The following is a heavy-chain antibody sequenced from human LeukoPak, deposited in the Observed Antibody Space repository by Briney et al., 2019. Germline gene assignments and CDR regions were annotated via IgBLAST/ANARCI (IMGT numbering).Heavy chain of an antibody. CDR2: ISGSGGST. CDR3: AKGCSGIYCLGYYYLDV. J-gene: IGHJ6*03. Sequence: GGSLRLSCAASGLTFNNHAMSWVRQSPGKGLEWVSVISGSGGSTHYAESVKGRFTISRDNSKNTVHLQMSSLRAEDTAVYFCAKGCSGIYCLGYYYLDVWGKGTTVTVSS. CDR1: GLTFNNHA. D-gene: IGHD1-26*01. V-gene: IGHV3-23*01.